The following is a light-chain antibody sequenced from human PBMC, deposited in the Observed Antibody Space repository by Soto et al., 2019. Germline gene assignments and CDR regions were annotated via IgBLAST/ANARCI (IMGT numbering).Light chain of an antibody. CDR2: GAS. V-gene: IGKV3-20*01. CDR1: QSVSSTY. J-gene: IGKJ4*01. CDR3: QQYEEG. Sequence: EIVLTQSPGTLSLSPGERATLSCRASQSVSSTYLAWYQQKPGQAPRLLIYGASSRATGIPDRFSGSGSGTDFTLTISRLEPEDFAVYYCQQYEEGFGGGTKVEIK.